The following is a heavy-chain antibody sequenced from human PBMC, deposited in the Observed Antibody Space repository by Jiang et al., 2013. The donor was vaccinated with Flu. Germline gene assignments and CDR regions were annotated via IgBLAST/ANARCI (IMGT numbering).Heavy chain of an antibody. CDR3: AREGPVLWFGELFPLLSGGYGMDV. CDR1: GYTFTSYG. J-gene: IGHJ6*02. Sequence: SGAEVKKPGASVKVSCKASGYTFTSYGISWVRQAPGQGLEWMGWISAYNGNTNYAQKLQGRVTMTTDTSTSTAYMELRSLRSGDTAVYYCAREGPVLWFGELFPLLSGGYGMDVWGQGTTVTVSS. V-gene: IGHV1-18*01. D-gene: IGHD3-10*01. CDR2: ISAYNGNT.